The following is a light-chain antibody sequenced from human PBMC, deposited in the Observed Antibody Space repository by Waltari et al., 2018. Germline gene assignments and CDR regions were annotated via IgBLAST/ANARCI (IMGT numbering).Light chain of an antibody. CDR2: DAS. Sequence: EIVLTQSPVTLSLSPGERATLSCRDSQSVGRYLAWYQQKAGQAPRLLIYDASNEATGTPARFSGSWSGTDFTLTISSLEPEDFAIYYCQQRSTWSLTFGGGSKVEI. CDR1: QSVGRY. V-gene: IGKV3-11*01. CDR3: QQRSTWSLT. J-gene: IGKJ4*01.